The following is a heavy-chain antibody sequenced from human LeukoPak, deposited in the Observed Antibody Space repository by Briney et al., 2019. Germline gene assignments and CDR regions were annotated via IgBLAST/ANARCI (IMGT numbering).Heavy chain of an antibody. CDR3: ARGGYTYGFDAFDI. V-gene: IGHV4-61*02. CDR2: IYTSGST. J-gene: IGHJ3*02. D-gene: IGHD5-18*01. Sequence: PSQTLSLTCTVSGGSISSGSYYWSWIRQPAGKGLEWIGRIYTSGSTNYNPSLKSRVTISVDTSKNQFSLKLSSVTAADTAVYYCARGGYTYGFDAFDIWGQGTMVTVSS. CDR1: GGSISSGSYY.